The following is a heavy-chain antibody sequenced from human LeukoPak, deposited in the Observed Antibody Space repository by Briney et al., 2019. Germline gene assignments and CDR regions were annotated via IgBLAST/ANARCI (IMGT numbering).Heavy chain of an antibody. CDR1: GGSISSYY. D-gene: IGHD3-22*01. J-gene: IGHJ3*02. Sequence: PSETLSLTCTVSGGSISSYYWSWIRQPPGKGLERIGYIYYSGSTNYNPSLKSRVTISVDTSKNQFSLKLSSVTAADTAVYYCARFYDSSGYYYLLNSVDAFDIWGQGTMVTVSS. CDR3: ARFYDSSGYYYLLNSVDAFDI. V-gene: IGHV4-59*01. CDR2: IYYSGST.